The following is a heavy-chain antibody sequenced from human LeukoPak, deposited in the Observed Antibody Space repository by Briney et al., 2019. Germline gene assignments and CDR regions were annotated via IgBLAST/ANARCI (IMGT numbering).Heavy chain of an antibody. CDR3: ARGSPFSVVPAAIGGGYYYYYMDV. CDR2: STPLFGVA. V-gene: IGHV1-69*13. D-gene: IGHD2-2*02. CDR1: RGTFSSYA. J-gene: IGHJ6*03. Sequence: SVKVSCEASRGTFSSYAITSVRQAPGHGLEWVGGSTPLFGVANSAHKCQGRVTITADESTRTASMELSSLRSEDTAVYYCARGSPFSVVPAAIGGGYYYYYMDVGGKGTTVTVSS.